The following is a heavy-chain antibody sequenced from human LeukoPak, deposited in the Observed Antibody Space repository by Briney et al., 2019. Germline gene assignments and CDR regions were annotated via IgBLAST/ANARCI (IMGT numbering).Heavy chain of an antibody. CDR3: ARDIVVVPAAIGEDNWFDP. CDR2: ISAYNGNT. CDR1: GYTFTSYG. Sequence: ASVKVSCKASGYTFTSYGISWVRQAPGQGLEWMGWISAYNGNTNYAQKLQGRVTMTTDTSTSTAYMELRSLRSDDTAVYYCARDIVVVPAAIGEDNWFDPWGQGTLVTVSS. V-gene: IGHV1-18*01. D-gene: IGHD2-2*01. J-gene: IGHJ5*02.